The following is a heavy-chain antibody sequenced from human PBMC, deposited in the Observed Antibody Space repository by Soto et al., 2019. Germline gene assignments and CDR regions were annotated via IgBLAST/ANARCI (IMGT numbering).Heavy chain of an antibody. J-gene: IGHJ4*02. D-gene: IGHD3-16*01. Sequence: WVRQAPGKGLEWIGYIYHSGSTYYNPSLKSRVTISVDRSKNQFSLKLSSVTAADTAVYYCARGGGVYPIDYWGQGTLVTVSS. CDR3: ARGGGVYPIDY. CDR2: IYHSGST. V-gene: IGHV4-30-2*01.